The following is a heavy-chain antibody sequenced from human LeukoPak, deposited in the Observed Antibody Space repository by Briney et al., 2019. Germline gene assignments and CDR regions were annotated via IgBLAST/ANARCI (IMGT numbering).Heavy chain of an antibody. V-gene: IGHV3-48*01. CDR2: ISSSSSSI. Sequence: GGSLRLSCAASGFTFSSYSMNWVRQAPGKGLEWVSYISSSSSSIYYADSVKGRFTISRDNAKNSLYLQMNSLTAEDTAVYYCARRSGIAVAGAFDYWGQGTLVTVSS. CDR3: ARRSGIAVAGAFDY. J-gene: IGHJ4*02. D-gene: IGHD6-19*01. CDR1: GFTFSSYS.